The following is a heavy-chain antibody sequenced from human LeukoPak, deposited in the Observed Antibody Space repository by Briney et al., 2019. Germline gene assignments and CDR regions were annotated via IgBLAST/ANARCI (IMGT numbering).Heavy chain of an antibody. CDR1: GGSITSDY. V-gene: IGHV4-59*13. D-gene: IGHD5-24*01. Sequence: PSESLSLTCTVSGGSITSDYWSWIWQPPGKGLEWIGYISYSGSTNYNPSLTSRVTISIDTSKNQFSLKLSSVTAADTAVYYCTRDRRDGYNYVDVWGQGTLVTVSS. J-gene: IGHJ4*02. CDR2: ISYSGST. CDR3: TRDRRDGYNYVDV.